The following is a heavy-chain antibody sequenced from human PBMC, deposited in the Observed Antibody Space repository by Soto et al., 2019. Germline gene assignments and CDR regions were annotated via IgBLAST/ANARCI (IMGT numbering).Heavy chain of an antibody. J-gene: IGHJ6*03. D-gene: IGHD4-17*01. CDR3: ANSRSLGPYGDYVNYYYMDV. Sequence: PGGSLRLSCAASGFTFSSYGMHWVRQAPGKGLEWVAVISYDGSSKYYADSVKGRFTISRDNSKNTLYLQMNSLRAEDTAVYYCANSRSLGPYGDYVNYYYMDVWGKGTTVTVSS. CDR1: GFTFSSYG. CDR2: ISYDGSSK. V-gene: IGHV3-30*18.